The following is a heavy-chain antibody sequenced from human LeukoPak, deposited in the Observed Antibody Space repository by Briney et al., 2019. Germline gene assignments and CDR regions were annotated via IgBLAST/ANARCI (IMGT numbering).Heavy chain of an antibody. Sequence: GGSLRLSCAASGFTFSSYAMSWVRQAPGKGLEWVSAISGSGGSTYYADSVKGRFTISRDNAKNSLYLQMNSLRAEDTALYYCAKEGSMVRGAIDYWGQGTLVTVSS. D-gene: IGHD3-10*01. V-gene: IGHV3-23*01. CDR3: AKEGSMVRGAIDY. CDR2: ISGSGGST. CDR1: GFTFSSYA. J-gene: IGHJ4*02.